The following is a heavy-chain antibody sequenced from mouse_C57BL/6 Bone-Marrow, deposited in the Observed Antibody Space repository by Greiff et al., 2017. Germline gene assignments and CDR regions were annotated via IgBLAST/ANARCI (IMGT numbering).Heavy chain of an antibody. D-gene: IGHD4-1*02. CDR1: GYSFTGYY. J-gene: IGHJ2*01. Sequence: VQLQQSGPELVKPGASVKISCKASGYSFTGYYMNWVKQSPEKSLEWIGEINPSTGGTTYNQKFKDKATLTVDKSSSTAYMQLKSLTSEDSAVYYCARWRQLVRGCDYWGQGTTLPVSS. V-gene: IGHV1-42*01. CDR2: INPSTGGT. CDR3: ARWRQLVRGCDY.